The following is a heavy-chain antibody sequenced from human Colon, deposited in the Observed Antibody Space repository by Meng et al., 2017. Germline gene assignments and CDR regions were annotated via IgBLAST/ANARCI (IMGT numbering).Heavy chain of an antibody. CDR1: GGSISRSDW. CDR2: TSHSGST. J-gene: IGHJ4*02. CDR3: ASSDYYRSDY. V-gene: IGHV4-4*02. Sequence: QVRAEVPGPVLGKLSGTLSLPCAFSGGSISRSDWWSWVRQPPGKGLEWIGETSHSGSTNYSPSLKSRVTISLDKSKNQLSLKLNSVTAADTAVYYCASSDYYRSDYWGQGTLVTVSS. D-gene: IGHD3-22*01.